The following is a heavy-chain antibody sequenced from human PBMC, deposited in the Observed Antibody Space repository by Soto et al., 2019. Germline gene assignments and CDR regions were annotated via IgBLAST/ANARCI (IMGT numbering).Heavy chain of an antibody. D-gene: IGHD3-22*01. J-gene: IGHJ6*02. V-gene: IGHV3-23*01. CDR3: AKAPSSGYYQYYYYYGMDV. Sequence: GGSLRLSCAASGFTFSSYAMSWVRQAPGKGLEWVSAISGSGGSTYYADSVKGRFTISRDNSKNTLYLQMNSLRAEDTAVYYCAKAPSSGYYQYYYYYGMDVWGQGTTVTVSS. CDR1: GFTFSSYA. CDR2: ISGSGGST.